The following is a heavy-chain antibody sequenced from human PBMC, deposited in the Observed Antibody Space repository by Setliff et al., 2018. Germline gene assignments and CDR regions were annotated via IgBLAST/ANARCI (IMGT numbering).Heavy chain of an antibody. V-gene: IGHV1-18*01. J-gene: IGHJ1*01. CDR3: SRLVRYCSRTTCQTASGAEL. CDR1: GYSFTSFG. CDR2: VSTYNGDT. D-gene: IGHD2-2*01. Sequence: ASVKVSCKASGYSFTSFGITWVRQAPGQGLEWMGWVSTYNGDTNYAQKFRGRVTMTTDSSTNTAYLELRGLTSDDTAVYYCSRLVRYCSRTTCQTASGAELWGQGTLVTVSS.